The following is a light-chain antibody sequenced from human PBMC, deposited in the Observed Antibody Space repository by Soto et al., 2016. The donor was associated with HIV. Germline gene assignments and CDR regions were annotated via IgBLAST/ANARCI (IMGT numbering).Light chain of an antibody. CDR3: QQYNSYSLT. J-gene: IGKJ4*01. Sequence: DIQMTQSPSSLSASVGDRVTITCRASQSISSYLNWYQQKPGKAPKFLIYAASSLQSGVPSRFSGSGSGTDFTLTISSLQPEDFATYYCQQYNSYSLTFGGGTKVEI. V-gene: IGKV1-39*01. CDR2: AAS. CDR1: QSISSY.